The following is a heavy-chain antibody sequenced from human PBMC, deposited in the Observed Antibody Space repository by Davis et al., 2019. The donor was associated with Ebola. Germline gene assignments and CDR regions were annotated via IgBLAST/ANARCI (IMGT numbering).Heavy chain of an antibody. D-gene: IGHD6-19*01. J-gene: IGHJ4*02. CDR1: GYTFSNFW. CDR3: ARSPGRSSGWFFDF. Sequence: GGSLRLSCKGSGYTFSNFWIGWVRQMPGKGLTWMGIIYPGDSDTTYSPSFQGQVTISADKSTNTAYLQWRSLRASDTAMYYCARSPGRSSGWFFDFWGQGALVSVSS. CDR2: IYPGDSDT. V-gene: IGHV5-51*01.